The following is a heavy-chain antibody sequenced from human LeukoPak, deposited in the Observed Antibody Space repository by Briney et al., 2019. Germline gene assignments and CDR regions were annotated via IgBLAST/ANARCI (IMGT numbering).Heavy chain of an antibody. CDR3: ARVEMATKKLGIFGGVHY. CDR2: IYHSGST. V-gene: IGHV4-38-2*02. J-gene: IGHJ4*02. D-gene: IGHD5-24*01. Sequence: RSSETLSLTCTVSGYSISSGYYWGWIRQPPGKGLEWIGSIYHSGSTYYNPSLKSRVTISVDTSKNQFSLKLSSVTAADTAVYYCARVEMATKKLGIFGGVHYWGQGTLVTVSS. CDR1: GYSISSGYY.